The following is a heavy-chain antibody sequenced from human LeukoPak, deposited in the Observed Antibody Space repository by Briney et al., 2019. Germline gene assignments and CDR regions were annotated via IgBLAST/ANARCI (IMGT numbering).Heavy chain of an antibody. V-gene: IGHV4-59*01. CDR1: GGSISTYY. D-gene: IGHD3-10*01. Sequence: SETLSLTCIVSGGSISTYYWSWIRQPPGKGLEWIGYIYYSGSTNYNPSLKSRVTISLDTSKNQFSLKLSSVTAADTAVYYCAREHDTKVRYYNGMDVWGQGTTVTVSS. J-gene: IGHJ6*02. CDR3: AREHDTKVRYYNGMDV. CDR2: IYYSGST.